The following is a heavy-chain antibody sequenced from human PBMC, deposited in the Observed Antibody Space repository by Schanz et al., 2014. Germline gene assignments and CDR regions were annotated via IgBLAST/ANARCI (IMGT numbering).Heavy chain of an antibody. CDR3: AREQIMAAAGLVDY. Sequence: EVQLVESGGGLVQPGGSLRLSCSASGFTFSSYAMHWVRQAPGKGLEWVSGISGSGGSTYYADSVKGRFTISRDNSKNTLYLQMNSLRAEDTAVYYCAREQIMAAAGLVDYWGHGTLXTVSS. CDR1: GFTFSSYA. CDR2: ISGSGGST. D-gene: IGHD6-13*01. V-gene: IGHV3-23*04. J-gene: IGHJ4*01.